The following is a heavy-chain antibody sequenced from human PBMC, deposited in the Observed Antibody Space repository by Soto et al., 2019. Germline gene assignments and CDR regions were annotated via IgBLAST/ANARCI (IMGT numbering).Heavy chain of an antibody. CDR3: ATGSGWYSPDY. D-gene: IGHD6-19*01. CDR2: IDNDGSSR. Sequence: GGSLRLSCAASGFTFSSNWMHWVRQGPGKGLVWVSRIDNDGSSRDYADSVKGRFTISRDSAKNTLYLEMSSLRAEDTAVYYCATGSGWYSPDYWGQGTLVTVSS. V-gene: IGHV3-74*01. J-gene: IGHJ4*02. CDR1: GFTFSSNW.